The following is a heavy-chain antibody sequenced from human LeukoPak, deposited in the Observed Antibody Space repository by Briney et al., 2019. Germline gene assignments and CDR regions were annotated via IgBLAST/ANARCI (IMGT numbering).Heavy chain of an antibody. CDR1: GFTFSSYN. J-gene: IGHJ4*02. D-gene: IGHD3-10*01. CDR2: ITSSSSYI. CDR3: AREGSGSYYSY. Sequence: GGSLRLSCAASGFTFSSYNMNWVRRAPGKGLEWVSSITSSSSYIYYADSVKGRFTIPRDNAKNSLYLQINSLRAEDTAVYYCAREGSGSYYSYWGQGTLVTVSS. V-gene: IGHV3-21*01.